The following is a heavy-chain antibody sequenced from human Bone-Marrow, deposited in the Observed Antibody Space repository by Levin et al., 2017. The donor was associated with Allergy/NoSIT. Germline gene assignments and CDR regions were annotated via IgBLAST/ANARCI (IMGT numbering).Heavy chain of an antibody. Sequence: SETLSLTCVVSGASISDYYWSWIRQPPGKGLEWIGYIHHTGTTNNNPSLKNRVTMSLDTSKNQFSLKLNFATAADTAVYYCARDLLVENGGYQGMDVWGLGTTVTVSS. CDR3: ARDLLVENGGYQGMDV. D-gene: IGHD3-22*01. CDR2: IHHTGTT. CDR1: GASISDYY. V-gene: IGHV4-59*01. J-gene: IGHJ6*02.